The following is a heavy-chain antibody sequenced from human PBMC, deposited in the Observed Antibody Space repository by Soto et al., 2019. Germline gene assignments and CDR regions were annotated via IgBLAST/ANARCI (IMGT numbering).Heavy chain of an antibody. CDR1: GGSISSGGYS. J-gene: IGHJ5*02. Sequence: PSETLSLTCAVSGGSISSGGYSWSWLRQPPGKGLEWIGYIYHNRNTYYNPSLKSRVTISVDRSKNQFSLKLSSVTAADTAMYYCARVPSPWGQGTLVTVSS. CDR3: ARVPSP. V-gene: IGHV4-30-2*01. CDR2: IYHNRNT.